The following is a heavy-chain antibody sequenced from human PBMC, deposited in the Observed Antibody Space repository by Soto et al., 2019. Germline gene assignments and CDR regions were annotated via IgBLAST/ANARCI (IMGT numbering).Heavy chain of an antibody. V-gene: IGHV3-23*01. CDR1: GSTFSGYA. J-gene: IGHJ4*02. CDR2: IGASADNT. D-gene: IGHD5-12*01. CDR3: AKGATMTKFDS. Sequence: PGGSLRLSCAASGSTFSGYAMSWVRQAPGKGLEWVSGIGASADNTNYADSVKGRFTISRDNSKNTLYLQMNSLRVEDTAIYYCAKGATMTKFDSWGQGTLVTVSS.